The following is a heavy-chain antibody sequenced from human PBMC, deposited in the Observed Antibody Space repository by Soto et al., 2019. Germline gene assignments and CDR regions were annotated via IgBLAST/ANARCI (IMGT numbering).Heavy chain of an antibody. CDR2: ISGSGGST. CDR1: GFTFSSYA. D-gene: IGHD3-3*02. J-gene: IGHJ3*02. CDR3: ASPLGVNAFDI. V-gene: IGHV3-23*01. Sequence: GGSLRLSCEASGFTFSSYAMNWVRQAPGKGLEWVSSISGSGGSTYYADSVKGRFTFSRDNSKNTLYLQMNSLRAEDTAVYYCASPLGVNAFDIWGQGTMVTVSS.